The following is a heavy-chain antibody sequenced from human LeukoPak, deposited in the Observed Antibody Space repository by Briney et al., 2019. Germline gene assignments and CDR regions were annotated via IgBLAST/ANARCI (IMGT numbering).Heavy chain of an antibody. CDR3: AKWNGGDSGSYPVYFDH. V-gene: IGHV3-23*01. CDR2: ISCSGGST. CDR1: GFTFSSYA. J-gene: IGHJ4*02. D-gene: IGHD3-10*01. Sequence: PGRSLRLSCSASGFTFSSYAMRSVRHAPGKGLEWVSPISCSGGSTYYADSVKRRFTISRDNSKITLSLQMNSLRPEDTSVYYCAKWNGGDSGSYPVYFDHWGQGTLVTVSS.